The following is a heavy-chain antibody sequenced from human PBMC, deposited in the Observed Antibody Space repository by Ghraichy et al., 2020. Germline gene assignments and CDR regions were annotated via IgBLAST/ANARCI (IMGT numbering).Heavy chain of an antibody. Sequence: SETLSLTCAVYGGSFSGYYWSWIRQPPGKGLEWIGEINHSGSTNYNPSLKSRVTISVDTSKNQFSLKLSSVTAADTAVYYCARVGGYYYDSSGDYWGQGTLVTVSS. CDR2: INHSGST. D-gene: IGHD3-22*01. CDR3: ARVGGYYYDSSGDY. J-gene: IGHJ4*02. CDR1: GGSFSGYY. V-gene: IGHV4-34*01.